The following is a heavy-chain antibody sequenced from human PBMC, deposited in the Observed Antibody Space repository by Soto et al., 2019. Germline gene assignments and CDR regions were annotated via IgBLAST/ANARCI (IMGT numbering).Heavy chain of an antibody. CDR1: GGTFSSYA. J-gene: IGHJ6*02. CDR2: IIPIFGTA. CDR3: AREAEYCSSTSCAAYYYYGMDV. Sequence: GASVKLSCKASGGTFSSYAISWVRQAPGQGLEWMGGIIPIFGTANYAQKFQGRVTITADESTSTAYMELSSLRSEDTAVYYCAREAEYCSSTSCAAYYYYGMDVWGQGTTVTVSS. V-gene: IGHV1-69*13. D-gene: IGHD2-2*01.